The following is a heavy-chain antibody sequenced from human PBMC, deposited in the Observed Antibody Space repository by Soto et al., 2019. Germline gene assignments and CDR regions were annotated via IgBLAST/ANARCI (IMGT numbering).Heavy chain of an antibody. D-gene: IGHD3-3*01. J-gene: IGHJ4*02. CDR1: GFTFSSYW. V-gene: IGHV3-7*03. Sequence: GSLRLSCAASGFTFSSYWMSWVRQAPGKGLEWVANIKQDGSEKYYVDSVKGRFTISRDNAKNSLYLQMNSLRAEDTAVYYCARDPRGYDFWSGTFDYWGQGTLVTVSS. CDR2: IKQDGSEK. CDR3: ARDPRGYDFWSGTFDY.